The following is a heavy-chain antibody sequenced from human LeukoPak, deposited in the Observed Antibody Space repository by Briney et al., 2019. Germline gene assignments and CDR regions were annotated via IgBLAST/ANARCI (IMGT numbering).Heavy chain of an antibody. Sequence: GGSLRLSCAASGFTFSLYTMNWIRQAPGQGLQWVSTIGAGGDVHYSDSVKGRFTISRDNGRNSLYLQMNSLTDEDTAVYYCARDTLHTAHFDYWGQGIRVTVSS. CDR3: ARDTLHTAHFDY. CDR1: GFTFSLYT. D-gene: IGHD5-18*01. V-gene: IGHV3-69-1*01. J-gene: IGHJ4*02. CDR2: IGAGGDV.